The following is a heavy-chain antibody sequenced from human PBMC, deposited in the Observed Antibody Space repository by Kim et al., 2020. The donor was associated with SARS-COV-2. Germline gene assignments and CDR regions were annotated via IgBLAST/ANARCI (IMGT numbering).Heavy chain of an antibody. D-gene: IGHD2-21*02. CDR3: AKGLGWVTAIRIDY. Sequence: ADSVKGPFTTPRDNSKNTLYLQMNSLRAEDTAVYYCAKGLGWVTAIRIDYWGQGTLVTVSS. V-gene: IGHV3-30*02. J-gene: IGHJ4*02.